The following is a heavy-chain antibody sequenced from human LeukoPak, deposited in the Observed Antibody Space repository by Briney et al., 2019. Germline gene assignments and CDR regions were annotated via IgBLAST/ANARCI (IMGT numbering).Heavy chain of an antibody. D-gene: IGHD3-3*01. CDR2: IYYSGTT. Sequence: PSETLSLTCIVSGGSISSGGYYWSWIRQHPGKGLEWIGYIYYSGTTYYNPSLKSRVTISVDTSKNQSSLKLSSVTAADTAVYYCARNNLEREFWIRVNYGMDVWGQGTTVTVSS. CDR3: ARNNLEREFWIRVNYGMDV. J-gene: IGHJ6*02. V-gene: IGHV4-31*03. CDR1: GGSISSGGYY.